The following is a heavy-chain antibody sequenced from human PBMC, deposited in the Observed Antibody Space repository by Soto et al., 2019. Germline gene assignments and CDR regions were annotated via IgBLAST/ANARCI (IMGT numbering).Heavy chain of an antibody. V-gene: IGHV3-23*01. CDR3: AKELYYDILTGYNY. Sequence: GGSLRLSCAAPGFTFSSYAMSWVRQAPGKGLEWVSVISGSGGSTYYADSVKGRFTISRDNSKNTLYLQMNSLRAEDTAVYYCAKELYYDILTGYNYWGQGTLVTVSS. J-gene: IGHJ4*02. CDR1: GFTFSSYA. D-gene: IGHD3-9*01. CDR2: ISGSGGST.